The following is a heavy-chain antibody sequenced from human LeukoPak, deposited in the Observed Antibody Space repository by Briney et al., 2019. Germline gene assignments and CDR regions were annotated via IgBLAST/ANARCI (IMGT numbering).Heavy chain of an antibody. D-gene: IGHD6-13*01. Sequence: SETLSLTCAVYGGSFSGYYWSWIRQPPGKGLEWIGEINHSGSTNYNPSLKSRVTMSVDTSKNQFSLKLSSVTAADTAVYYCARSGYSSSWYRSRYYYMDVWGKGTTVTISS. CDR2: INHSGST. V-gene: IGHV4-34*01. CDR3: ARSGYSSSWYRSRYYYMDV. J-gene: IGHJ6*03. CDR1: GGSFSGYY.